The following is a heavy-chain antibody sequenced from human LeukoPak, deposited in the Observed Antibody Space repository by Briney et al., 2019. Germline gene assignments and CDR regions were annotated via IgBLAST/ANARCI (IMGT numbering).Heavy chain of an antibody. CDR3: AKGPYDILTDSIWVYFDY. V-gene: IGHV3-23*01. J-gene: IGHJ4*02. D-gene: IGHD3-9*01. CDR2: ISGSGRST. Sequence: QPGGSLRLSCAASGFTFTTNGMSWVRQAPGKGLEWVSAISGSGRSTYYADSVKGRFTISRDNSKNTLYLQMNSLRADDTAVYYCAKGPYDILTDSIWVYFDYWGQGTLVTVSS. CDR1: GFTFTTNG.